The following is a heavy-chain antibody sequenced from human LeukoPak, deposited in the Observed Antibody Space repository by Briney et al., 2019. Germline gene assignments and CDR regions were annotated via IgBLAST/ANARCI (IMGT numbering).Heavy chain of an antibody. D-gene: IGHD3-10*01. CDR1: GFTFSSYS. V-gene: IGHV3-21*01. CDR2: ISSSSSYI. Sequence: PGGSLRLSCAASGFTFSSYSMNWVRQAPGKGLEWVSSISSSSSYIYYADSVKGRFTISRDNAKNSLYLQMNSLRAEDTAVYYCARGGFTLYDAFDIWGQGTMVTVSS. CDR3: ARGGFTLYDAFDI. J-gene: IGHJ3*02.